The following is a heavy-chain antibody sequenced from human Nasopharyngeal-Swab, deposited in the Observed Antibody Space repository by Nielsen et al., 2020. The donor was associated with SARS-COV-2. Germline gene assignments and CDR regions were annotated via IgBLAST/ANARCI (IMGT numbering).Heavy chain of an antibody. CDR1: GFSFSTFW. CDR3: ARDSQERFDY. J-gene: IGHJ4*02. V-gene: IGHV3-33*08. CDR2: IWYDGSNK. Sequence: GGSLRLSCAASGFSFSTFWMHWVRQAPGKGLEWVAVIWYDGSNKYYADSVKGRFTISRDNSKNTLYLQMNSLRAEDTAVYYCARDSQERFDYWGQGTLVTVSS. D-gene: IGHD1-1*01.